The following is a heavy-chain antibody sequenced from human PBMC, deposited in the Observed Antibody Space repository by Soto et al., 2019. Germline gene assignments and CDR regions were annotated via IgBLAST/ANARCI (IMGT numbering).Heavy chain of an antibody. CDR1: GFTFSSYG. CDR2: IWYDGSNK. CDR3: ARDPYQYYYDSSGYYYFDY. Sequence: QVQLVESGGGVVQPGRSLRLSCAASGFTFSSYGMHWVRQAPGQGLEWVAVIWYDGSNKYYADSVTGRFTISRDNSKNTLYLQMNSLRAEDTAVYYCARDPYQYYYDSSGYYYFDYWGQGTLVTVSS. V-gene: IGHV3-33*01. D-gene: IGHD3-22*01. J-gene: IGHJ4*02.